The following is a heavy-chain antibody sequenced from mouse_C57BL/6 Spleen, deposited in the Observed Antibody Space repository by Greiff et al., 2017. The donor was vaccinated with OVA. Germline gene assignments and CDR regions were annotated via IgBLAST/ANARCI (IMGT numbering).Heavy chain of an antibody. CDR3: ARSLPYYYGSTTLGY. V-gene: IGHV1-52*01. CDR1: GYTFTSYW. D-gene: IGHD1-1*01. J-gene: IGHJ2*01. Sequence: VQLQQPGAELVRPGSSAKLSCKASGYTFTSYWMHWVKQRPIQGLEWIGNIDPSDSETHYNQKFKDKATLTVDKSSSTAYMQLSSLTSEDSAVYYCARSLPYYYGSTTLGYWGQGTTLTVSS. CDR2: IDPSDSET.